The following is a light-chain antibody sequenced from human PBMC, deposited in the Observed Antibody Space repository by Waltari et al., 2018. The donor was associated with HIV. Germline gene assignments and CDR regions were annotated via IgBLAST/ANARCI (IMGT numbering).Light chain of an antibody. J-gene: IGKJ3*01. CDR3: QQLNSYPRGT. CDR1: QGISSY. Sequence: DIQLTQSPSFLSASVGDRVTITCRASQGISSYLAGYQQKPGKAPKLLIYAASTLQSGVPSRFSGSGSGTEFTLTISSLQPEDFATYYCQQLNSYPRGTFGPGTKVDIK. CDR2: AAS. V-gene: IGKV1-9*01.